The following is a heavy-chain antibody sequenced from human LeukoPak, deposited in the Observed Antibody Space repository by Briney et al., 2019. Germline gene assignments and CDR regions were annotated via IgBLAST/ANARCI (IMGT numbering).Heavy chain of an antibody. Sequence: GGSLRLSCAASGFTFSSYGMHWVRQAPGKGLEWVAVIWYDGSNKYYADSVKGRFTISRDNSKNTLYLQMNSLRAEDTAVYYCARENYGNYYFDYWGQGTLVSVSS. CDR2: IWYDGSNK. J-gene: IGHJ4*02. D-gene: IGHD1-7*01. V-gene: IGHV3-33*01. CDR1: GFTFSSYG. CDR3: ARENYGNYYFDY.